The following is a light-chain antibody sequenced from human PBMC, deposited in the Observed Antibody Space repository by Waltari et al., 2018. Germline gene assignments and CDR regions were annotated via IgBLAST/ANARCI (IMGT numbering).Light chain of an antibody. V-gene: IGKV3-20*01. CDR1: QSVSRA. CDR2: GAS. Sequence: EIVLTQSPGSLSSSPGERVTLSCRASQSVSRALAWYQQKPGQAPRLLIFGASSGSETDFSLTISRLEPEDFAVYYCQHYVLLPATFGRGTKVEIK. CDR3: QHYVLLPAT. J-gene: IGKJ1*01.